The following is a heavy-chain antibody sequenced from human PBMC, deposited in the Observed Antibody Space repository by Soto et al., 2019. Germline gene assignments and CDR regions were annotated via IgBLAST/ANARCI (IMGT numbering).Heavy chain of an antibody. CDR2: IYPGDSDT. J-gene: IGHJ6*02. CDR1: GYTFTNYW. V-gene: IGHV5-51*01. Sequence: PGESLKISCKCSGYTFTNYWIGWVRQMPGKGPEWMGIIYPGDSDTKYNPSFQGQVTISADKSITTTYLQWSSLKASDTAIYYWAASIFYYGMDVWGQGTTVTVSS. CDR3: AASIFYYGMDV.